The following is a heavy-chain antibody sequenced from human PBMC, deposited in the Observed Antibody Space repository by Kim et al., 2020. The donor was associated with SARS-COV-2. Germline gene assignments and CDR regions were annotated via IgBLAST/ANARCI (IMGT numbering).Heavy chain of an antibody. D-gene: IGHD3-22*01. V-gene: IGHV1-69*13. Sequence: SVKVSCKASGGTFSSYAISWVRQAPGQGLEWMGGIIPIFGTANYAQKFRGRVTITADESTSTAYMELSSLRSEDMAVYYCARGFYYYDSSGDFDYWGQGTLVTVSS. CDR1: GGTFSSYA. CDR2: IIPIFGTA. CDR3: ARGFYYYDSSGDFDY. J-gene: IGHJ4*02.